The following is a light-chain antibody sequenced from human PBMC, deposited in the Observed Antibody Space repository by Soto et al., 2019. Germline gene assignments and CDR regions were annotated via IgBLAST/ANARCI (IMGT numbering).Light chain of an antibody. CDR1: SSNIGAGDD. V-gene: IGLV1-40*01. J-gene: IGLJ3*02. CDR2: GDT. CDR3: PSCDSSLRGHCV. Sequence: QSVLTQPPSVSGAPGQRVTISCTGSSSNIGAGDDVHWYQQLPGTAPKLLIYGDTNRTSGVPDRFSGSKSGTSASLDSTGLQAEEEADYYRPSCDSSLRGHCVFGGGTPLTVL.